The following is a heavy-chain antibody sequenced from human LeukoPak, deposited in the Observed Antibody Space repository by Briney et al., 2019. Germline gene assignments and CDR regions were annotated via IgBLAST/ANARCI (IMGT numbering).Heavy chain of an antibody. Sequence: SETLSLTCAVYGGSFSGYYWSWIRQPPGKGLEWIGEINHSGSTNYNPSLKSRVTISVDTSKNQFSLKLNSVTAADTAIYYCGRVTTGTVDYWGQGTLVTVSS. CDR3: GRVTTGTVDY. J-gene: IGHJ4*02. CDR1: GGSFSGYY. V-gene: IGHV4-34*01. D-gene: IGHD1-1*01. CDR2: INHSGST.